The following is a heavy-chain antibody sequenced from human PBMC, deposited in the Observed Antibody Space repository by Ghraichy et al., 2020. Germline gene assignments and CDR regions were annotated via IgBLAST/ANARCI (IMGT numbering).Heavy chain of an antibody. CDR2: IYYRGST. D-gene: IGHD2-21*02. J-gene: IGHJ4*02. CDR3: ARRVVVTAIFDY. Sequence: GSLRLSCTVSGGSISSTSYYWGWIRQPPGKGLEWIGSIYYRGSTYYNPSLKSRVTTSVDTSKNQFSLKLSSVTAADTAVYYCARRVVVTAIFDYWGQGTLVTVSS. V-gene: IGHV4-39*01. CDR1: GGSISSTSYY.